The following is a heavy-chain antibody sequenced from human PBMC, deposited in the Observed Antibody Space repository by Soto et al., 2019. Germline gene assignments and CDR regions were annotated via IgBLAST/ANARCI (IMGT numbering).Heavy chain of an antibody. Sequence: GGSLRLSCAASGFPFSGYAMSWVRQAPGKGLEWVSSISANAGSTYYADSVKGRFTISRDNSKNTHSLQMNNLRAEDTAVYYCAKEGSNNYFIYQVYYFDYWGQGTLVTVSS. CDR2: ISANAGST. CDR1: GFPFSGYA. V-gene: IGHV3-23*01. CDR3: AKEGSNNYFIYQVYYFDY. D-gene: IGHD1-1*01. J-gene: IGHJ4*02.